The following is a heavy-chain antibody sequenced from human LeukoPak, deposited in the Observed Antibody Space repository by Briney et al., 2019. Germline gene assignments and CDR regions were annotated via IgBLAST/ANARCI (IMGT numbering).Heavy chain of an antibody. CDR3: ARREKTTEIFVH. V-gene: IGHV5-51*01. D-gene: IGHD4-17*01. J-gene: IGHJ4*02. Sequence: GESLKISCKGSGYTFTNYWIGWVRQMPGKGLEWMGIIYPGDSDTRYNPSFQGQVTISADKSISTAYLQWSSLKASDTAIYYCARREKTTEIFVHWGQGTLVSVSS. CDR1: GYTFTNYW. CDR2: IYPGDSDT.